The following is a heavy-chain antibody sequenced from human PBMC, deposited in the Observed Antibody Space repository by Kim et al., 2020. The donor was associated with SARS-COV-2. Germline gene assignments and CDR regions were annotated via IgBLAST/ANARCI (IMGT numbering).Heavy chain of an antibody. J-gene: IGHJ3*01. V-gene: IGHV4-59*01. CDR3: ARTARLFDS. Sequence: INYNPSLKGRVTISLDTSKDQFSLKLISVTAADTAVYYCARTARLFDSWGQGTKVIVSS. D-gene: IGHD6-25*01. CDR2: I.